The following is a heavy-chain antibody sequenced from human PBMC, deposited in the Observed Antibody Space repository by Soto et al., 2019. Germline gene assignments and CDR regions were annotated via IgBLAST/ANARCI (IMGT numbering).Heavy chain of an antibody. V-gene: IGHV3-23*01. Sequence: GSLRLSCAASGFTFGSRAMSWVRQSPGEGLEWVSTITDTGGDAKYADSVRGRFAISRDNSKNTLYLQMSALRAEDSAVYYCARGVYSSSWYTPRWLDYWGQGTLVTVSS. CDR3: ARGVYSSSWYTPRWLDY. CDR2: ITDTGGDA. CDR1: GFTFGSRA. D-gene: IGHD6-13*01. J-gene: IGHJ4*02.